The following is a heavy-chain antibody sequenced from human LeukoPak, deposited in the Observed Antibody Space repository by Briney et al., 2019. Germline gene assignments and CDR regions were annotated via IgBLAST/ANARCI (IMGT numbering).Heavy chain of an antibody. CDR3: ARGNSGWYAGDWFDP. CDR2: ISAYNGNT. Sequence: GASVKVSCKASGYTFTSYGISWVRQAPGRGLEWMGWISAYNGNTNYAQKLQGRVTMTTDTSTSTAYMELRSLRSDDTAVYYCARGNSGWYAGDWFDPWGQGTLVTVSS. D-gene: IGHD6-19*01. V-gene: IGHV1-18*01. CDR1: GYTFTSYG. J-gene: IGHJ5*02.